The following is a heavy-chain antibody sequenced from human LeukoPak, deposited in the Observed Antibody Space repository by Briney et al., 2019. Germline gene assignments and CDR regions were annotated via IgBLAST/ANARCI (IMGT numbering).Heavy chain of an antibody. CDR3: ARADGAVAAYYGMDV. CDR1: GGAIRSHH. V-gene: IGHV4-59*11. J-gene: IGHJ6*02. CDR2: IDYSGST. D-gene: IGHD6-19*01. Sequence: PSETLSLTCTVTGGAIRSHHWSWIRQPPGKGLEWIGYIDYSGSTKYNPSLRSRVTISLDTSKNQFSLKLSSVTATDTALYYCARADGAVAAYYGMDVWGQGTTVTVSS.